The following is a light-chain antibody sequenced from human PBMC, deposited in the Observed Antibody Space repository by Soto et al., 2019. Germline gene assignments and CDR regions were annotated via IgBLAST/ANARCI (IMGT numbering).Light chain of an antibody. J-gene: IGLJ1*01. CDR3: SSYAGSNNFV. Sequence: ALAQPPSASGFPGQSVTISCTGTSSDVGYYDYVSWYQQHPGKAPKLVIYEVTKRPSGVPDRVSASKSGNTASLTVSGLRAEDEADYYCSSYAGSNNFVFGSGTKVTVL. CDR2: EVT. CDR1: SSDVGYYDY. V-gene: IGLV2-8*01.